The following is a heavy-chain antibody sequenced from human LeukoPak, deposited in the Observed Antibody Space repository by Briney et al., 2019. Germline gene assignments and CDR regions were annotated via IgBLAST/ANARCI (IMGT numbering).Heavy chain of an antibody. V-gene: IGHV1-18*04. CDR3: ARVYGSGSSIPDY. J-gene: IGHJ4*02. CDR1: GYTFTSYG. Sequence: ASVKVSRKASGYTFTSYGISWVRQAPGHGLEWMGWTSTYNGNTNYAQKFQGRVTMTTTTSTSTAYMELRNLRSDDTAVYFCARVYGSGSSIPDYWGQGTLVTVSS. CDR2: TSTYNGNT. D-gene: IGHD3-10*01.